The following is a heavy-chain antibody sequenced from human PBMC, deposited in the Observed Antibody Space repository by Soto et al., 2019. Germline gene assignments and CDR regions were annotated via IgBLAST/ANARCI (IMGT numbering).Heavy chain of an antibody. J-gene: IGHJ4*02. CDR1: GFTFGDYA. CDR3: TRDRGKQWLARYYFDY. Sequence: GGSLRLSCTASGFTFGDYAMSWFRQAPGKGLGWVGFIRSKAYGGTTEYAASVKGRFTISRDDSKSIAYLQMNSLKTEDTAVYYCTRDRGKQWLARYYFDYWGQGTLVTVSS. V-gene: IGHV3-49*03. D-gene: IGHD6-19*01. CDR2: IRSKAYGGTT.